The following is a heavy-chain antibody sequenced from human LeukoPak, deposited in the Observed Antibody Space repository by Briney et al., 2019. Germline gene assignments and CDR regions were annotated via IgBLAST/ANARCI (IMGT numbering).Heavy chain of an antibody. CDR2: ISGSGGST. V-gene: IGHV3-23*01. Sequence: PGGSLRLSCAASGFTVSSNYMSWVRQAPGKGLEWVSIISGSGGSTYYADSVKGRFTISRDNSKNTLYLQMNSLRAEDTAVYYCAKSEYQLPIPNDAFDIWGQGTMVTVSS. J-gene: IGHJ3*02. CDR3: AKSEYQLPIPNDAFDI. D-gene: IGHD2-2*01. CDR1: GFTVSSNY.